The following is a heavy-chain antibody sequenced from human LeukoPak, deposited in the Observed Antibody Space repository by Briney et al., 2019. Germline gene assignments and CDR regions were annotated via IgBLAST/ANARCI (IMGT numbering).Heavy chain of an antibody. CDR1: GHTFSRSY. Sequence: GASVKVSCKASGHTFSRSYMHWVRQAPGQGLEWMGVINPSGTWTSYAQKFRGRITMTRGMSTSTDYMELRSLGFEDTAVYYCAKDNSVGDIAWWFDPWGQGTLVTVSS. J-gene: IGHJ5*02. V-gene: IGHV1-46*01. CDR3: AKDNSVGDIAWWFDP. CDR2: INPSGTWT. D-gene: IGHD1-26*01.